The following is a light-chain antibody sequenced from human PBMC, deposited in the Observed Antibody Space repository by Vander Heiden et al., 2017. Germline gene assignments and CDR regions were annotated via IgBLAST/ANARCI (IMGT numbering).Light chain of an antibody. Sequence: SYVLPQPLYVSVAPGETARIICGGGNIGIKTVHWYQQKPGQAPVVVIYYDSDRPSGIPERFSGSNSGNTATLTISRVEAGDEADYYCQVWDSSSNHQVFGGGTKLTVL. V-gene: IGLV3-21*04. CDR3: QVWDSSSNHQV. CDR2: YDS. CDR1: NIGIKT. J-gene: IGLJ3*02.